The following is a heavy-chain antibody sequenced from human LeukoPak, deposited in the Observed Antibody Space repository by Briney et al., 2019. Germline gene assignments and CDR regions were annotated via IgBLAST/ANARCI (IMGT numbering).Heavy chain of an antibody. Sequence: SETLSLTCSGSGGSISSRSHYWGWIRQPPGKGLDGVGSIYYSGRTTYNPSVNPPLKSRATISVDTSKTQFSLKLSSVTAADTAVYFCARLKWELPDYWGQGTLVIVSS. CDR2: IYYSGRT. CDR1: GGSISSRSHY. J-gene: IGHJ4*02. D-gene: IGHD1-26*01. CDR3: ARLKWELPDY. V-gene: IGHV4-39*01.